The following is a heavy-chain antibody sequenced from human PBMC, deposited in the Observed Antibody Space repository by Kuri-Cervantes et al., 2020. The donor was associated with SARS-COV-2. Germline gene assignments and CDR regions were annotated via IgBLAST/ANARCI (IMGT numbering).Heavy chain of an antibody. D-gene: IGHD6-13*01. CDR2: IYTSGST. CDR3: AGGLAAAGLFLFQH. Sequence: SETLSLTCTVSGGSISSYYWSWIRQPAGKGLEWIGRIYTSGSTNYNPSLKSRVTISVDTSKNQFSLKLSSVTAADTAVYYCAGGLAAAGLFLFQHWGQGTLVTVSS. V-gene: IGHV4-4*07. CDR1: GGSISSYY. J-gene: IGHJ1*01.